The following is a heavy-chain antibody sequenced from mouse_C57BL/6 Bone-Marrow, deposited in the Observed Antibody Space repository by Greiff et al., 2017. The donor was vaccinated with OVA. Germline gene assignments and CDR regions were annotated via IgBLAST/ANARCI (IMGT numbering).Heavy chain of an antibody. CDR2: ISYDGSN. CDR1: GYSITSGYY. Sequence: VQLKQSGPGLVKPSQSLSLTCSVTGYSITSGYYWNWIRQFPGNKLEWMGYISYDGSNNYNPSLKNRISITRDTSKNQFFLKLNSVTTEDTATYYCAREGDDYDEAWFAYWGQGTLVTVSA. V-gene: IGHV3-6*01. J-gene: IGHJ3*01. CDR3: AREGDDYDEAWFAY. D-gene: IGHD2-4*01.